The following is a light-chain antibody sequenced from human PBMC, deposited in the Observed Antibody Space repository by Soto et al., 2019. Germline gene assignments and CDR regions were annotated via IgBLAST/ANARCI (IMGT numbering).Light chain of an antibody. J-gene: IGKJ2*01. CDR1: QDIATY. Sequence: DIQMTRSPSSLSASVGNRVTITCQASQDIATYLNWYQQKPGKAPNLLIYDASNLETGVPSRFSGGGSGTHFTFTISSLQPDDFATYYCQQYNGYSHSFGQGTKVDI. CDR2: DAS. V-gene: IGKV1-33*01. CDR3: QQYNGYSHS.